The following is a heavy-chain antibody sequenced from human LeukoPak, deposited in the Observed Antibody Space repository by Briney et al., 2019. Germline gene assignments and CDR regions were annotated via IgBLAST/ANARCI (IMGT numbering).Heavy chain of an antibody. Sequence: GASLRLACAASGFTFSNYAMSWVRQAPGKGLEWVSAITGSGGNTYYADSVKGRFTISRDNSKNTVFLQMNSLRAEDTAVYYCAKWGDYDVLTGYYVSDYWGQGTLVTVSS. CDR3: AKWGDYDVLTGYYVSDY. V-gene: IGHV3-23*01. J-gene: IGHJ4*02. CDR2: ITGSGGNT. CDR1: GFTFSNYA. D-gene: IGHD3-9*01.